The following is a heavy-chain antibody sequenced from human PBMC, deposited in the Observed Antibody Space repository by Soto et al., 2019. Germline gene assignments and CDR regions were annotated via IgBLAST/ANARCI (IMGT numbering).Heavy chain of an antibody. V-gene: IGHV3-23*01. CDR2: ISGSGGST. CDR1: GFTFSSYA. D-gene: IGHD2-2*01. Sequence: EVQLLESGGGLVQPGGSLRLSCAASGFTFSSYAMSWVRQAPGKGLEWVSAISGSGGSTYYADSVKGRFTISRDNSKNTLYLQMNSLRAEDTAVYYCAKERVPAAITYYYYGMDVWGQGTTVTVSS. CDR3: AKERVPAAITYYYYGMDV. J-gene: IGHJ6*02.